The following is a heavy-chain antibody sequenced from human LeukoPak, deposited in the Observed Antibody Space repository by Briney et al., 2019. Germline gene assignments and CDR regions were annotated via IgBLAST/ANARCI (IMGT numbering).Heavy chain of an antibody. CDR2: IYYSGST. V-gene: IGHV4-30-4*07. CDR1: GGSISSGGYS. CDR3: ARAPFAYYYGSSGSRQYYYYYMDV. Sequence: ASETLSLTCAVSGGSISSGGYSWSWIRQPPGKGLEWIGYIYYSGSTYYNPSLKSRVTISVDTSKNQFSLKLSSVTAADTAVYYCARAPFAYYYGSSGSRQYYYYYMDVWGKGTTVTVSS. D-gene: IGHD3-22*01. J-gene: IGHJ6*03.